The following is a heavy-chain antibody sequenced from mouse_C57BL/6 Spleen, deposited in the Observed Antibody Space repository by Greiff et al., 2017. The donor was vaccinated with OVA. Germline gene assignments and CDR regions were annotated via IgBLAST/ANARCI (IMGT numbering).Heavy chain of an antibody. D-gene: IGHD6-5*01. CDR2: IDPSDSET. V-gene: IGHV1-52*01. CDR1: GYTFTSYW. CDR3: ARGLNWYVEV. J-gene: IGHJ1*01. Sequence: VQLQQPGAELVRPGSSVKLSCKASGYTFTSYWMPWVKQRPIQGLEWIGNIDPSDSETHYNQKFKDKATLTVDKSSSTAYMQLRSLTSEDSAGYYGARGLNWYVEVWGAGTTVTVSA.